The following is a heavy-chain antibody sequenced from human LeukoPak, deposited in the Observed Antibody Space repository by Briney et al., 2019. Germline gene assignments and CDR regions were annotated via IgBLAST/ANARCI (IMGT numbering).Heavy chain of an antibody. CDR1: GYTFTSYD. V-gene: IGHV1-8*01. CDR2: MNPNSGNT. CDR3: ARLNPASYYYYYYGMDV. J-gene: IGHJ6*02. D-gene: IGHD6-6*01. Sequence: GASVKVSCKASGYTFTSYDINWVRQATGQGLEWMGWMNPNSGNTGYAQKFQGRVTMTRNTSISTAYMELSSLRSEDTAVYHCARLNPASYYYYYYGMDVWGQGTTVTVSS.